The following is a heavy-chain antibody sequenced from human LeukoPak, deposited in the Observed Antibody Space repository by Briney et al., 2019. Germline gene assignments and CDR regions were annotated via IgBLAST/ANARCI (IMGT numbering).Heavy chain of an antibody. J-gene: IGHJ4*02. CDR1: GFTFTTYG. CDR3: VKEGVEYSYSYGDY. Sequence: GGSLRLSCAVSGFTFTTYGMHWVRQAPGKGLEWVALISYDGGDKYYAESMKGRITISRDNAENTLYLQMNNLRPDDTAFYFCVKEGVEYSYSYGDYWGQGTLVTVSS. V-gene: IGHV3-30*18. CDR2: ISYDGGDK. D-gene: IGHD3-16*01.